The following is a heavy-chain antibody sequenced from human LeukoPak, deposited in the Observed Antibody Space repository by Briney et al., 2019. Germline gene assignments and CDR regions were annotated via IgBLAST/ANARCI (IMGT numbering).Heavy chain of an antibody. CDR1: GGTFSSYT. J-gene: IGHJ4*02. Sequence: ASVKVSCKASGGTFSSYTFSWVRQAPGQGLEWMGRIIATLDIANFAQKFQGRVTITADKSTSTAYMELSSLRSEDTAVYYCARDKGYYDSSGSIDYWGQGTLVTVSS. CDR3: ARDKGYYDSSGSIDY. V-gene: IGHV1-69*04. D-gene: IGHD3-22*01. CDR2: IIATLDIA.